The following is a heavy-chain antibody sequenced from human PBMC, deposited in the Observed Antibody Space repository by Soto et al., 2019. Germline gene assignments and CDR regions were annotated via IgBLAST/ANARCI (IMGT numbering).Heavy chain of an antibody. CDR2: IYYSGST. J-gene: IGHJ6*02. V-gene: IGHV4-61*01. D-gene: IGHD2-2*01. CDR1: GGSVSSGSYY. Sequence: PSETLSLTCTVSGGSVSSGSYYWSWIRQPPGKGLEWIGYIYYSGSTNYNPSLKSRVTISVDTSKNQFSLKLSSVTAADTAVYYCARDIVVVPAATDPRWDYDYYGMDVWGQGTTVTVSS. CDR3: ARDIVVVPAATDPRWDYDYYGMDV.